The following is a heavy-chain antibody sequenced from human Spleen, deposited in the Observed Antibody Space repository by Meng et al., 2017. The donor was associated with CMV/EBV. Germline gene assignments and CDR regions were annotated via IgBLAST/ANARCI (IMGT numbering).Heavy chain of an antibody. CDR2: IYYSGST. Sequence: LRLSCTVSGDSISSSDYYWNWIRQSPGRGLEWIGNIYYSGSTYYNPSLKSRVTISVDTSKNQFSLKLSSVTAADTAVYYCARRIVVVPAAIRFWSTRDYWGQGTLVTVSS. CDR3: ARRIVVVPAAIRFWSTRDY. D-gene: IGHD2-2*02. CDR1: GDSISSSDYY. V-gene: IGHV4-30-4*08. J-gene: IGHJ4*02.